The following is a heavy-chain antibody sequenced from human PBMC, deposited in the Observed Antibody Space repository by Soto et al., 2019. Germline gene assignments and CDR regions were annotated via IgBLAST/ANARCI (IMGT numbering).Heavy chain of an antibody. J-gene: IGHJ4*02. D-gene: IGHD1-26*01. CDR2: INAGNGNT. V-gene: IGHV1-3*01. CDR1: GYTVTSYA. Sequence: SVKFSGNAYGYTVTSYAMTWVRQAPGQRLEWMGWINAGNGNTKYSQKFQGRVTITRDTSASTAYMELSSLRSEETAVYYCARTDGSYYFDYWGQGTLVTVSS. CDR3: ARTDGSYYFDY.